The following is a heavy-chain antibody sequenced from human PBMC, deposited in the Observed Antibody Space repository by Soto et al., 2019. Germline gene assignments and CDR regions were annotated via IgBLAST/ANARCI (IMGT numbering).Heavy chain of an antibody. CDR3: ARDWIIVGARPVFAFDI. V-gene: IGHV3-21*01. CDR1: GFTFSSYG. Sequence: GGSLRLSCAASGFTFSSYGMNWVRQAPGKGLEWVSSISSSSSYIYYADSVKGRFTISRDNAKNSLYLQMNSLRAEDTAVYYCARDWIIVGARPVFAFDIWGQGTMVTVSS. CDR2: ISSSSSYI. D-gene: IGHD1-26*01. J-gene: IGHJ3*02.